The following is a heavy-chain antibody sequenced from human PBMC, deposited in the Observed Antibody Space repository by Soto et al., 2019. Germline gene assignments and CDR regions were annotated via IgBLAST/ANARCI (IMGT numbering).Heavy chain of an antibody. CDR3: ARAQSHFKIFGVVTPWFDT. CDR2: IYHSGST. V-gene: IGHV4-30-2*01. Sequence: PSETLSLTCAVSGGSISSGGYSWSWIRQPPGKGLEWIGYIYHSGSTYYNPSLKSRVTISVDRSKNQFSLKLSSVTAADTAVYYCARAQSHFKIFGVVTPWFDTWGQGTLVTVSS. J-gene: IGHJ5*02. D-gene: IGHD3-3*01. CDR1: GGSISSGGYS.